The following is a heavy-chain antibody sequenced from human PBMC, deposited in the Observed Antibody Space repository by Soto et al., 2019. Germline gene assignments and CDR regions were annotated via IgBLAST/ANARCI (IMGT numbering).Heavy chain of an antibody. CDR2: IDWDDDK. CDR3: ARMGSSCSIPGAFDV. Sequence: GDRPVTAEHSLTKKFTSPGFSLNTHEMRVIWNSQPPGKALEWLARIDWDDDKFYSTSLKTRLTISKDTSRNQVVLTMTNMDPVDTATYYCARMGSSCSIPGAFDVWGQGTTVTVSS. J-gene: IGHJ3*01. CDR1: GFSLNTHEMR. V-gene: IGHV2-70*04. D-gene: IGHD6-13*01.